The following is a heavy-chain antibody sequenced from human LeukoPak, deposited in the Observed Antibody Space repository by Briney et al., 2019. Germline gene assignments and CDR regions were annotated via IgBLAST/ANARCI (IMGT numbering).Heavy chain of an antibody. CDR3: ARGAPTPHMDY. J-gene: IGHJ4*02. D-gene: IGHD2-21*01. CDR2: ISSSSSTI. Sequence: PGGSLRLSCAASGFTFSSYSMNWVRQAPGKGLEWVSYISSSSSTIYYADSVKGRFTISRDNAKNSLYLQMNSLRAEDTAVYYCARGAPTPHMDYWGQGTLVTVSS. CDR1: GFTFSSYS. V-gene: IGHV3-48*01.